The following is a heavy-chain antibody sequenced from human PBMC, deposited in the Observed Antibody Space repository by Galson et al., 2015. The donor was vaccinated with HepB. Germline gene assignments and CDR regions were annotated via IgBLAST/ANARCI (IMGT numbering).Heavy chain of an antibody. CDR1: GFTFSGSA. CDR2: INSDSTYI. Sequence: LRLSCAASGFTFSGSAIHWVRQAPGKGLEWVSSINSDSTYIYYADSVRGRFTISRDDAKNSLYLQMNSLRVEDTAIYYCARDPPLGAPFDYWGQGTLVTVSS. V-gene: IGHV3-21*01. J-gene: IGHJ4*02. CDR3: ARDPPLGAPFDY. D-gene: IGHD7-27*01.